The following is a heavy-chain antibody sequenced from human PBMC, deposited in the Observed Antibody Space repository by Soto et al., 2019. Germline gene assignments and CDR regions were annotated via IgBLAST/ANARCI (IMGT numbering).Heavy chain of an antibody. V-gene: IGHV3-7*01. D-gene: IGHD3-16*01. Sequence: PGGSLRLSCGPSGFIFRSYWMSWVRQFPGKGLEWVAHIKEDGSDKYHGDSVKGRFIISRDNAKNSLFLQMNSLRAEDTAVYYCATTLTTSAEYFQYWGQGTLVTVSS. CDR2: IKEDGSDK. CDR3: ATTLTTSAEYFQY. J-gene: IGHJ1*01. CDR1: GFIFRSYW.